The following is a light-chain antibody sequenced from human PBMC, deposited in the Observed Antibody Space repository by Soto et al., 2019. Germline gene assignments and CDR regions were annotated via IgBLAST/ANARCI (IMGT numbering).Light chain of an antibody. J-gene: IGLJ1*01. CDR1: SSDVGGYNY. CDR2: EVS. CDR3: SSYTSSSTRV. V-gene: IGLV2-14*01. Sequence: SVLTQPPSASGSPGQSITISCTGTSSDVGGYNYVSWYQQHPGKAPKLMIYEVSNRPSGVSNRFSGSKSGNTASLTISGLQAEDEADYYCSSYTSSSTRVFGTGTKVTVL.